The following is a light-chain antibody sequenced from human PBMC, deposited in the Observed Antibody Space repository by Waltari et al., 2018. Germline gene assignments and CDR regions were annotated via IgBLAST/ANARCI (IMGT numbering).Light chain of an antibody. CDR2: DVS. J-gene: IGLJ2*01. CDR3: SSHTSSSTVL. Sequence: QSALTQPASVSGSPGQSITISCTGTSSDVGGYNSVSWYQEHPGKAPKLMIYDVSSRPSGVSDRFSGSKSGNTASLTISGLQAEDEADYYCSSHTSSSTVLFGGGTKLTVL. CDR1: SSDVGGYNS. V-gene: IGLV2-14*01.